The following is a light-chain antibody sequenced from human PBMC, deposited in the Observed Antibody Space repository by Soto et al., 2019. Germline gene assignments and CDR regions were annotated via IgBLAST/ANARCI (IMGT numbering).Light chain of an antibody. Sequence: QSALAQPPSASGSPGQSVTISCTGTSSDVGGYNYVSWYQQHPGKAPKLMISEVNKRPSGVPDRFSGSKSGNTASLTVSGLQAEDEADYYCSSYAGSRIVVFGGATKLSVL. V-gene: IGLV2-8*01. CDR2: EVN. J-gene: IGLJ2*01. CDR3: SSYAGSRIVV. CDR1: SSDVGGYNY.